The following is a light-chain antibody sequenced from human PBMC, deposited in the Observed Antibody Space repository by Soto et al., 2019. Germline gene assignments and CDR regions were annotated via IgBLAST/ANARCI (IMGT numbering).Light chain of an antibody. CDR3: CSYVGSYVV. CDR1: SSDVGGYTY. CDR2: DVS. V-gene: IGLV2-11*01. J-gene: IGLJ2*01. Sequence: QSALTQPRSVSGSPGQSVTISCTGTSSDVGGYTYVSWYQRHPGKAPKLMIYDVSKRPSGVPDRFSGSKSGNTASLTISGLQAEDEADYYCCSYVGSYVVFGGGTKLTVL.